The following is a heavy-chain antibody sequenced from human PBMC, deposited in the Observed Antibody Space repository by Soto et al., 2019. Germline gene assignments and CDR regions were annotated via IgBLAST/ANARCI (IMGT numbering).Heavy chain of an antibody. J-gene: IGHJ6*03. CDR2: IIPILGIA. Sequence: QVQLVQSGAEVKKPGSSVKVSCKASGGTFSSYTISWVRQAPGQGLEWMGRIIPILGIANYAQKFQGRVTITADKSTSTAYMELSSLSSEDTAVYYCARGTSGWPMDVWGKGTTVTVSS. V-gene: IGHV1-69*02. CDR1: GGTFSSYT. D-gene: IGHD6-19*01. CDR3: ARGTSGWPMDV.